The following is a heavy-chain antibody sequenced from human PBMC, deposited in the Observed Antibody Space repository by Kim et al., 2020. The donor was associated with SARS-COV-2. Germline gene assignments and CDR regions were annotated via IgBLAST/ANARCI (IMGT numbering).Heavy chain of an antibody. D-gene: IGHD3-10*01. V-gene: IGHV4-34*01. CDR3: ARGWYGSGSYYYYYYGMDV. CDR2: INHSGST. Sequence: SETLSLTCAVYGGSFSGYYWSWIRQPPGKGLEWIGEINHSGSTNYNPSLKSRVTISVDTSKNQFSLKLSSVTAADTAVYYCARGWYGSGSYYYYYYGMDVWGQGTTFTVSS. CDR1: GGSFSGYY. J-gene: IGHJ6*02.